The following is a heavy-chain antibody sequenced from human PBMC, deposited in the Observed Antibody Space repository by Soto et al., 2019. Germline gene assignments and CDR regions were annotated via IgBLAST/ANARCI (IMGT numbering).Heavy chain of an antibody. Sequence: EVQLVESGGGLVQPGGCLRLSCAASGFTLRSYWMHWVRQVSGKGLVWVSRISGDGNITTYADSVKGRFTISRDNANNTLELQMSGLRAEDTALYYCVREVATKRRSVDYWGQGTLVTVSS. J-gene: IGHJ4*02. CDR2: ISGDGNIT. V-gene: IGHV3-74*01. CDR1: GFTLRSYW. D-gene: IGHD5-12*01. CDR3: VREVATKRRSVDY.